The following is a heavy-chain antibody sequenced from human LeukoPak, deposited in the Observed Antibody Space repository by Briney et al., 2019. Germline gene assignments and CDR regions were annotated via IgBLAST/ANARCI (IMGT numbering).Heavy chain of an antibody. CDR2: INHSGST. CDR1: GGSFSGYY. Sequence: PSETLSLTCAVYGGSFSGYYWSWIRQPPGKGLEWIGEINHSGSTNYNPSLKSRVTMSVDTSKNQSSLKLSSVTAADTAIYYCARADGSNQGEYFDSWGHGTLVTVSS. CDR3: ARADGSNQGEYFDS. V-gene: IGHV4-34*01. D-gene: IGHD5-24*01. J-gene: IGHJ4*01.